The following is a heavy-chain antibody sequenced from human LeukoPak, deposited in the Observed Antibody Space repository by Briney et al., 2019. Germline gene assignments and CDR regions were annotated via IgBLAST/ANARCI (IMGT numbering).Heavy chain of an antibody. CDR2: IRNSGVMT. D-gene: IGHD2-15*01. CDR3: AKMRPEIVVVAEIDF. J-gene: IGHJ4*02. CDR1: GFTFSSYA. Sequence: PGGSLRLSCAASGFTFSSYAMSWVRQAPGKGLEWVSAIRNSGVMTYYADSVKGRFTISRDNSKNTLYLQMNSLRAEDTAVYYCAKMRPEIVVVAEIDFWGQGTLVTVSS. V-gene: IGHV3-23*01.